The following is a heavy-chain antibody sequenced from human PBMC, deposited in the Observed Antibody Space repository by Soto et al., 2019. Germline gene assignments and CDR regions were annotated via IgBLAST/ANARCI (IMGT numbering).Heavy chain of an antibody. CDR1: GFTFSNAW. CDR2: IKSKTDGGTT. V-gene: IGHV3-15*01. CDR3: TTGLVCSSTSCSDY. Sequence: GGSLRLSCAASGFTFSNAWMSWVRQAPGKGLEWVGRIKSKTDGGTTDYAAPVKGRFTISRDDSKNTLYLQMNSLKTEDTAVYYCTTGLVCSSTSCSDYWGQGTLVTVSS. D-gene: IGHD2-2*01. J-gene: IGHJ4*02.